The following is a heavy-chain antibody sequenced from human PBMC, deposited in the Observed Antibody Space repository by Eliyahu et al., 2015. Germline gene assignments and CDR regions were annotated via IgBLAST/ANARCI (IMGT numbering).Heavy chain of an antibody. CDR3: ARGSGYYYYYYMDV. CDR1: XFTFSSYS. D-gene: IGHD1-26*01. V-gene: IGHV3-21*01. Sequence: EVQLVESGGGLVKPGGSLRXSCAASXFTFSSYSMXWVRQAXGKGLEWVSSXSSSSSYIYYADSVKGRFTISRDNAKNSLYLQMNSLRAEDTAVYYCARGSGYYYYYYMDVWGKGTTVTVSS. J-gene: IGHJ6*03. CDR2: XSSSSSYI.